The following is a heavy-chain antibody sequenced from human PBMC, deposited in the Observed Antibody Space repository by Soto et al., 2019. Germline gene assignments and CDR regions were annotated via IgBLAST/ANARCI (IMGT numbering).Heavy chain of an antibody. CDR2: ISAYNGNT. Sequence: GASVKVSCKASGYTFTSYGISWVRQAPGQGLEWMGWISAYNGNTNYAQKLQGRVTMTTDTSTSTAYMELRSLRSDDTAVYYCARDRPKGLQPTAASGDYWGQGTLVTVSS. V-gene: IGHV1-18*01. CDR1: GYTFTSYG. CDR3: ARDRPKGLQPTAASGDY. J-gene: IGHJ4*02. D-gene: IGHD2-15*01.